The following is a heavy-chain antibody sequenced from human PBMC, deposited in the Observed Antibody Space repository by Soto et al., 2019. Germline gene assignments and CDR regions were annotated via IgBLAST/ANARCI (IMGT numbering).Heavy chain of an antibody. Sequence: SETLSLTCAVSSGSISSSNWWSWVRQPPGKGLEWIGEIYHSGSTNYNPSPKSRVTISVDKSKNQFSLKLSSVTAADTAVYYCARDGDENYFDYWGQGTLVTVSS. CDR3: ARDGDENYFDY. CDR2: IYHSGST. J-gene: IGHJ4*02. CDR1: SGSISSSNW. V-gene: IGHV4-4*02.